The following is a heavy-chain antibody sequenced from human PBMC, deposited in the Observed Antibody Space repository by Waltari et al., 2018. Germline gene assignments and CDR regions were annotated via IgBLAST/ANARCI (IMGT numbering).Heavy chain of an antibody. Sequence: QVQLQESGPGLVKPSETLSLTCTVSGGSISSYYWSWIRQPAGKGLEWIGRIYTSGGTNYNPSLNSRVTMSVDTAKTQFSLKLSAVTAADTAVYYCARDAAEWEPPFAYWGQGTLVTVSS. CDR1: GGSISSYY. CDR3: ARDAAEWEPPFAY. D-gene: IGHD1-26*01. J-gene: IGHJ4*02. CDR2: IYTSGGT. V-gene: IGHV4-4*07.